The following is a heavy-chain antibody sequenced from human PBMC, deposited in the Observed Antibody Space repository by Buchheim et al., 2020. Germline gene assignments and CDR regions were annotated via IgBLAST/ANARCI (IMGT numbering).Heavy chain of an antibody. CDR2: ASYSGNT. V-gene: IGHV4-39*01. D-gene: IGHD2-2*01. CDR3: ARHTFICSSASCYFDY. Sequence: QLQLQESGPGLVKPSETLSLTCAVSGGSITSNTYHWGWIRQPPGKGLEWIGSASYSGNTYYNPSVKSRVAISADTSKNQFSLRLSSVTAADTALYYCARHTFICSSASCYFDYWGPGTL. CDR1: GGSITSNTYH. J-gene: IGHJ4*02.